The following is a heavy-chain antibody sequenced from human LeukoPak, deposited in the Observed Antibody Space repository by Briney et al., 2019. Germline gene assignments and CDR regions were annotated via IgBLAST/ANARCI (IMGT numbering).Heavy chain of an antibody. CDR2: IRYDGSDK. V-gene: IGHV3-30*02. J-gene: IGHJ4*02. CDR3: AKPLGYCSGGSCYSDNDY. D-gene: IGHD2-15*01. Sequence: GGSLRLSCAASGFTFSYYGMHWARQAPGKGLEWVAFIRYDGSDKYYADSVKGRFTISRDNSKNTLYLQMNSLRAEDTAVYYCAKPLGYCSGGSCYSDNDYWGQGTLVTVSS. CDR1: GFTFSYYG.